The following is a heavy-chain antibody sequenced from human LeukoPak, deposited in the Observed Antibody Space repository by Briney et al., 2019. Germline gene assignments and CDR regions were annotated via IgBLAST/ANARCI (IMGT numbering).Heavy chain of an antibody. CDR3: ARNSGSYYFDY. D-gene: IGHD1-26*01. V-gene: IGHV3-33*01. J-gene: IGHJ4*02. Sequence: GGSLRLSCAASGFTFSSYGMHWVRQAPGKGLEWVAVIWYDGSNKYYADSVKGRFTISRDNSKNTLYLQMNSLRAEDTAVYYCARNSGSYYFDYWGQGTLVTVSS. CDR2: IWYDGSNK. CDR1: GFTFSSYG.